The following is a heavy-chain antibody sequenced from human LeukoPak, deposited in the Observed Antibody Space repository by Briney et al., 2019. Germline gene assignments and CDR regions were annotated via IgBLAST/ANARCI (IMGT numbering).Heavy chain of an antibody. J-gene: IGHJ4*02. CDR1: GYTFTSYG. CDR2: ISAYNGNT. CDR3: ARGDDYGDYVFELGFDY. V-gene: IGHV1-18*01. D-gene: IGHD4-17*01. Sequence: GASVKVSCKASGYTFTSYGISWVRQAPGQGLEWMGWISAYNGNTNYAQELQGRVTMTTDTSTSTAYMELRSLRSDDTAVYYCARGDDYGDYVFELGFDYWGQGTLVTVSS.